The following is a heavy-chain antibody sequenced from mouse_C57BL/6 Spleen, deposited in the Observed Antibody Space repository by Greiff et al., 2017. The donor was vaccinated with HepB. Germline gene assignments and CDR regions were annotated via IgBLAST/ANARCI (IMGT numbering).Heavy chain of an antibody. V-gene: IGHV1-82*01. CDR2: IYPGDGDT. J-gene: IGHJ2*01. CDR1: GYAFSSSW. CDR3: ASTACDY. Sequence: VQLQQSGPELVKPRASVKISCKASGYAFSSSWMNWVKQRPGKGLEWIGRIYPGDGDTNYNGKCKGKATLTADKSSSTAYMQLSSLTSEDSAVYFCASTACDYWGQGTTLTVSS. D-gene: IGHD3-1*01.